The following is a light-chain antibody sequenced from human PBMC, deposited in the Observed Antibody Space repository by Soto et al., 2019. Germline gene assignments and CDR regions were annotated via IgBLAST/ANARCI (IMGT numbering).Light chain of an antibody. Sequence: QSVLTQPPSASGTPGQRVTISCSGSSSNIEFNSVNWYQQLPGTAPKLLIYGSFNRPSGVLDRFSGSKSGTSASLAITGLQAEDEADYYCQSYDISLSGSRVFGGGTKLTVL. CDR1: SSNIEFNS. CDR2: GSF. CDR3: QSYDISLSGSRV. J-gene: IGLJ3*02. V-gene: IGLV1-40*01.